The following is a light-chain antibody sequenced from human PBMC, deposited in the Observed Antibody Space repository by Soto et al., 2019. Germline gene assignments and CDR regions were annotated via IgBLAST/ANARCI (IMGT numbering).Light chain of an antibody. J-gene: IGKJ1*01. CDR3: QKYDGTGT. CDR1: QFFGSDY. Sequence: TLSVSPGERATLSCRASQFFGSDYLAWYQQKPGQPPRLLIYGASRRATGIPDRFSGSGSGTDFTLTISSLEPEDFAMYYCQKYDGTGTFGQGTKVDIK. V-gene: IGKV3-20*01. CDR2: GAS.